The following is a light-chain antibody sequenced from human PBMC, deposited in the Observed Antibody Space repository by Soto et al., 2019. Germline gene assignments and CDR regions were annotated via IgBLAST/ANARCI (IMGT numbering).Light chain of an antibody. V-gene: IGKV1-39*01. CDR2: AAY. CDR3: QHSYSTPFT. J-gene: IGKJ4*01. CDR1: QSISSY. Sequence: DIQMTQSPSSLSASVGDRVTITCRASQSISSYLNWYQQKPGKAPKLLIYAAYSLHSGVPSRFSGSGSGTDCTLTISSLQPADFATYYWQHSYSTPFTFGGGTKVEIK.